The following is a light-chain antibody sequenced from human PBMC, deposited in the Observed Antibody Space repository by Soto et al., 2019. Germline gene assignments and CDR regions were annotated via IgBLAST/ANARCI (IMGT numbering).Light chain of an antibody. Sequence: EIVLTQSPGTLSLSPGERATLSCRASQSVSSSYLAWDQQKPGQAPRLLIYGASSRATGIPDRFSGSGSGTDITLTISRLGPEDFAVYYCEQYRTFGQGTKVEIK. J-gene: IGKJ1*01. V-gene: IGKV3-20*01. CDR2: GAS. CDR3: EQYRT. CDR1: QSVSSSY.